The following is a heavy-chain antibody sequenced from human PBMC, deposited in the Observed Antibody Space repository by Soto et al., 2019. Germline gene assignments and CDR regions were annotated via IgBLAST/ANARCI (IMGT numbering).Heavy chain of an antibody. D-gene: IGHD6-13*01. CDR2: MNPNSGNT. CDR1: GYTFTSYD. J-gene: IGHJ6*02. V-gene: IGHV1-8*01. CDR3: ARRGYSSSWYYYYYYGMDV. Sequence: QVQLVQSGAEVKKPGASVKVSCKASGYTFTSYDINWVRQATGQGLEWMGWMNPNSGNTGYAQKFQGRVTMTRNTHXXXAXXERSSLRSEDTAVYYCARRGYSSSWYYYYYYGMDVWGQGTTVTVSS.